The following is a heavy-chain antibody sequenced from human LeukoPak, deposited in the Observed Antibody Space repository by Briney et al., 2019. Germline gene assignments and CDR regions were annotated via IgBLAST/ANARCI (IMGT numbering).Heavy chain of an antibody. V-gene: IGHV3-21*01. Sequence: KTGGSLRLSCAASGFTLSSYSMNWVRQAPGKGLEWVSSISSSSSYIYYADSVKGRFTISRDSAKNSLYLQMNSLRAEDTAVYYCARGGYSYGYSDYWGQGTLVTVSS. CDR2: ISSSSSYI. D-gene: IGHD5-18*01. CDR1: GFTLSSYS. CDR3: ARGGYSYGYSDY. J-gene: IGHJ4*02.